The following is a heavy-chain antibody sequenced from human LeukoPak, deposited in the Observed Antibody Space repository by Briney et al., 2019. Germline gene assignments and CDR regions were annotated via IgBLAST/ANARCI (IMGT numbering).Heavy chain of an antibody. J-gene: IGHJ4*02. CDR2: IYSGGST. CDR1: GFTFSSYA. Sequence: GGSLRLSCAASGFTFSSYAMSWVRQAPGKGLEWVSVIYSGGSTYYADSVKGRFTISRDNSKNTLYLQMNSLRAEDTAVYYCARDSDGRGYFDYWGQGTLVTVSS. V-gene: IGHV3-53*01. CDR3: ARDSDGRGYFDY. D-gene: IGHD3-10*01.